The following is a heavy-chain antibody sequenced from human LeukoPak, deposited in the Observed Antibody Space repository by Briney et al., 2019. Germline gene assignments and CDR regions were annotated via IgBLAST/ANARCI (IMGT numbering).Heavy chain of an antibody. CDR2: IKQDGSEK. Sequence: PGGSLRLSCAASGFTFSTYTMNWVRQAPGKGLEWVGNIKQDGSEKYYVDSVKGRFTISRDNARNSLYLQMNSLRAEDTAVYYCARNGAPVVTAITPYYYYMDVWGKGTTVTVSS. D-gene: IGHD2-21*02. CDR3: ARNGAPVVTAITPYYYYMDV. CDR1: GFTFSTYT. J-gene: IGHJ6*03. V-gene: IGHV3-7*01.